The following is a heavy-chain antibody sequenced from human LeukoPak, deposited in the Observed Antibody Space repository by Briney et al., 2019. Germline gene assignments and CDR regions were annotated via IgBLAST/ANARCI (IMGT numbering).Heavy chain of an antibody. Sequence: PSETLSHTCTVSGGSISSGGYYWSWIRQHPGKGLEWIGYIYYSGSTYYNPSLKSRVTISLDTSKSQFSLKLSSVTAADTAVYYCARECLDAGMDVWGQGTTVTVSS. CDR2: IYYSGST. J-gene: IGHJ6*02. V-gene: IGHV4-31*03. CDR3: ARECLDAGMDV. CDR1: GGSISSGGYY.